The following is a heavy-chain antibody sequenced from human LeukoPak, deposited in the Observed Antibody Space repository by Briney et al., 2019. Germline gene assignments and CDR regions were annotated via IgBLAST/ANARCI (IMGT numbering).Heavy chain of an antibody. D-gene: IGHD6-19*01. CDR1: GFSVSTSGMC. CDR3: ARKGSAWNYFDY. Sequence: SGPTLVNPTQTLTLTCTFSGFSVSTSGMCVSWIRQPPGKALEWLARIDWDGDKWYSTSLKTRLTISKDTSKNQVVLTMTNMDPVDTATYYCARKGSAWNYFDYWGQGALVTVSS. J-gene: IGHJ4*02. CDR2: IDWDGDK. V-gene: IGHV2-70*11.